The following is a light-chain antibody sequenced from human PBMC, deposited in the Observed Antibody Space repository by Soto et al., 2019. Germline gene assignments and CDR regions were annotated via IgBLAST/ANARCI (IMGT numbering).Light chain of an antibody. J-gene: IGKJ5*01. CDR3: QQYYDLPIT. Sequence: DIQMTQSPSSLSASVGDRVTITCQASQDIDKYLNWYQQKPGKAPKLLIDDVTNLETGVPSRFSGSGSGTHSTFTIGSLRPEDIATYYCQQYYDLPITFGQGTRLEIK. CDR1: QDIDKY. CDR2: DVT. V-gene: IGKV1-33*01.